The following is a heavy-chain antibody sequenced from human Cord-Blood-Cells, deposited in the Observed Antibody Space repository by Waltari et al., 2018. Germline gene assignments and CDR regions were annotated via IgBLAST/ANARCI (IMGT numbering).Heavy chain of an antibody. CDR1: GGSFSGYS. CDR2: INHSGST. CDR3: ARGEHYYYGMDV. J-gene: IGHJ6*02. V-gene: IGHV4-34*01. Sequence: QVQLQQWGAGLLKPSETLSLTCAVYGGSFSGYSWSWIRQPPGKGLEWIGEINHSGSTNYNPSLKSRVTISVDTSKNQFSLKLSSVTAADTAVYYCARGEHYYYGMDVWGQGTTVTVSS.